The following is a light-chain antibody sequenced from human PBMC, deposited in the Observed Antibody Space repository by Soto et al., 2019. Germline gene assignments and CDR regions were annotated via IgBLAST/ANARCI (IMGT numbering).Light chain of an antibody. V-gene: IGKV4-1*01. CDR1: QSLLNSSDNRNY. Sequence: DIVMTQSPDSLAVSLGGWAAINCKSSQSLLNSSDNRNYLAWYQQKPGQPPKLLIYWASTRESGVPDRFTGSGSGTDFTLTITSLQAEDVAVYYCHQYYSIPYTFGQGTKLEIK. CDR2: WAS. CDR3: HQYYSIPYT. J-gene: IGKJ2*01.